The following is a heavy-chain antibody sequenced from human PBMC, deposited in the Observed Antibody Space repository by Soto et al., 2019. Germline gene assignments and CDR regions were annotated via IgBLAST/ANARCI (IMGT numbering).Heavy chain of an antibody. D-gene: IGHD2-2*01. CDR3: ARDLRQLLSHNYYYYYLDV. J-gene: IGHJ6*03. Sequence: QVHLVESGGGLVKPGGSLRLSCAASGFTFSDYQMSWIRQAPGKGLEWVSYIGSSGLSVYYEDSVKGRFTISRDNANNSLYLQMNSLRAADSAVYYCARDLRQLLSHNYYYYYLDVWGKGTTVSVSS. CDR1: GFTFSDYQ. V-gene: IGHV3-11*01. CDR2: IGSSGLSV.